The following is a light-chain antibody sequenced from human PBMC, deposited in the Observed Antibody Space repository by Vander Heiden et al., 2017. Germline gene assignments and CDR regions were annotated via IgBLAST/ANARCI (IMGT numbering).Light chain of an antibody. V-gene: IGLV2-14*03. CDR2: DVT. CDR3: SSYGSSSTLYV. Sequence: QSSLTQPASISGSPGQSNTSSCTRTSSDVGCYNNVSWNQQHPGKAPKLMIYDVTNRPSGVSNRFSGSKSGNTASLTISGRQAEDEADYYCSSYGSSSTLYVFGTGTKVTVL. J-gene: IGLJ1*01. CDR1: SSDVGCYNN.